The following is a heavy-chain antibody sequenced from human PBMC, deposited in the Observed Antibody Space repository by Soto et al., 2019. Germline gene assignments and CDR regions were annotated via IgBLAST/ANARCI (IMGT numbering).Heavy chain of an antibody. J-gene: IGHJ4*02. Sequence: SETLSLTCAVYGGSFNGYHWSWIRQPPGKGLEWIGEVNHSGSTNYSPSLKSRATISVDTSKNQFSLKLNSVTAADTAVYFCGRGIAMKVVGENDAPDKYYLDSWGQGTLVTVSS. D-gene: IGHD3-22*01. CDR3: GRGIAMKVVGENDAPDKYYLDS. V-gene: IGHV4-34*01. CDR1: GGSFNGYH. CDR2: VNHSGST.